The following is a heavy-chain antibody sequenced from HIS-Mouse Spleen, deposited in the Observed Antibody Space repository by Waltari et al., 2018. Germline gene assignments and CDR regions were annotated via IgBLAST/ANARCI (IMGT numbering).Heavy chain of an antibody. V-gene: IGHV4-39*07. CDR3: AREIPYSSSWYDWYFDL. J-gene: IGHJ2*01. D-gene: IGHD6-13*01. CDR2: IYYCGST. CDR1: GGSISSSSYY. Sequence: QLQLQESGPGLVKPSETLSLTCTVSGGSISSSSYYWGWIRQPPGKGLEWIGRIYYCGSTYYTPSLKGRVTISVDTSKNQFSLKLSSVTAADTAVYYCAREIPYSSSWYDWYFDLWGRGTLVTVSS.